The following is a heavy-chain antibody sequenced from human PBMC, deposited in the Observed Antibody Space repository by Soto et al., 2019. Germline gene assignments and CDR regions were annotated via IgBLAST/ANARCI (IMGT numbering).Heavy chain of an antibody. D-gene: IGHD2-15*01. CDR2: ITPIFGTA. V-gene: IGHV1-69*12. CDR1: GGTFSSYA. Sequence: QVQLVQSGAEVKKPGSSVKVSCKASGGTFSSYAISWVRQAPGQGLEWMGGITPIFGTANYAQKCQGRVTITADESTSTAYMELSSLRSDDTAVYYCARESRYCSGGSCYFLPGIDYWGQGTLVTVSS. J-gene: IGHJ4*02. CDR3: ARESRYCSGGSCYFLPGIDY.